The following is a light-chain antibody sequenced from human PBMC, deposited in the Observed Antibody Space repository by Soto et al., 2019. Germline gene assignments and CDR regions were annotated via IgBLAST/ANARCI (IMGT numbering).Light chain of an antibody. CDR1: SSDVGGYNY. V-gene: IGLV2-14*01. Sequence: QSVLTQPASVSGSPGQSITISCTGTSSDVGGYNYVSWYQQPPGKAPKLIIYEVSKWPSGVSNRFSGSKSGNTASLTISGLQAEDEADYYCSSYTSIGTVLFGGGTKLTVL. CDR3: SSYTSIGTVL. J-gene: IGLJ2*01. CDR2: EVS.